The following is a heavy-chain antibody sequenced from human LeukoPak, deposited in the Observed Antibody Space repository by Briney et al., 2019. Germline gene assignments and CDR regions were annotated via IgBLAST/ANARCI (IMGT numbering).Heavy chain of an antibody. CDR1: GFIFSNYE. V-gene: IGHV3-48*03. Sequence: GGSLRLSCAASGFIFSNYEMNWVRQAPGKGLEWVSYISSSGTTIYYGDSVMGRFTISRDNARNSLYLQMNSLRAEDTDVYYCVRGYFDSRGYYSPDTHDCWGQGTLVTVSS. CDR2: ISSSGTTI. CDR3: VRGYFDSRGYYSPDTHDC. J-gene: IGHJ4*02. D-gene: IGHD3-22*01.